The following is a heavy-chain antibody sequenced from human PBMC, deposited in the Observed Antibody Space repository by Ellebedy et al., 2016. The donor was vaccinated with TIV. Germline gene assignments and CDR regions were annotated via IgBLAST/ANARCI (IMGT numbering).Heavy chain of an antibody. Sequence: AASVKVSCKASGYTFIGYYLHWVRQAPGQGLEWMAWMNPSSGNTGYAQRFQGRVSMTRNTSISTAYMELSGLRSEDTAIYYCARGSKPFDPWGQGTLVTVSS. CDR3: ARGSKPFDP. J-gene: IGHJ5*02. CDR1: GYTFIGYY. CDR2: MNPSSGNT. V-gene: IGHV1-8*02.